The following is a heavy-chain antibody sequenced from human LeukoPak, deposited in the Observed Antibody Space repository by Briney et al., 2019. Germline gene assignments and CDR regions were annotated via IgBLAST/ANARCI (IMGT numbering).Heavy chain of an antibody. D-gene: IGHD1-1*01. Sequence: GGSLRLSCAASGFTFSSYSMNWVRQAPGKGLEWVSSISSSSSYIYYADSVKGRFTISRDNAKNSLYLQMNSLRAEDTAVYYCARGYIGSNDLLTDFDYWGQGTLVTVSS. V-gene: IGHV3-21*01. CDR2: ISSSSSYI. CDR1: GFTFSSYS. J-gene: IGHJ4*02. CDR3: ARGYIGSNDLLTDFDY.